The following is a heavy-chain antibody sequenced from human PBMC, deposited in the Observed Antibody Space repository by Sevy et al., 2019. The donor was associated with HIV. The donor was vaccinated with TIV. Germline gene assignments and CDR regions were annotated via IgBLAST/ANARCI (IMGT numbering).Heavy chain of an antibody. CDR1: GYTLTQLP. V-gene: IGHV1-24*01. D-gene: IGHD3-3*01. CDR3: ATLDFWSDHPFYGMDV. CDR2: FDPEDGET. J-gene: IGHJ6*02. Sequence: ASVKVSCKVSGYTLTQLPMHWVRQTPGKGFDWMGGFDPEDGETIYAQKFQARVTMTEDTSTDIAYMELSSLTSEDTAVYFCATLDFWSDHPFYGMDVWGQGTTVTVSS.